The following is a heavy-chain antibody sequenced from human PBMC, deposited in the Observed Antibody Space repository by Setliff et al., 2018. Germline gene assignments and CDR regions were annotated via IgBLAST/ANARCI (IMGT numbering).Heavy chain of an antibody. D-gene: IGHD6-19*01. CDR3: ARAISGWYSAFYYYMDV. V-gene: IGHV4-61*09. CDR2: IYTGGST. Sequence: SETLSLTCSVSGGSISSGSDYWTWLRQPAGKGLEWIGHIYTGGSTKYNPSLKSRVTISVDTSKNQFSLKLSSVTAADTAVYYGARAISGWYSAFYYYMDVWGKGTTVTVSS. CDR1: GGSISSGSDY. J-gene: IGHJ6*03.